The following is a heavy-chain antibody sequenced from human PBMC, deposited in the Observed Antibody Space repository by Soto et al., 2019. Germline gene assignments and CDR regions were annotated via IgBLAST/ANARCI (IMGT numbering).Heavy chain of an antibody. V-gene: IGHV3-30-3*01. CDR2: ISYDGSNK. Sequence: VVSLRLSCAASGFTFSSYAMHWVRQAPGKGLEWVAVISYDGSNKYYSDSVKGRFTISRDNSKNTLYLQMNSLRAEDTAVYYCARDYSNYVDVWGQGTTVTVSS. D-gene: IGHD4-4*01. CDR3: ARDYSNYVDV. J-gene: IGHJ6*03. CDR1: GFTFSSYA.